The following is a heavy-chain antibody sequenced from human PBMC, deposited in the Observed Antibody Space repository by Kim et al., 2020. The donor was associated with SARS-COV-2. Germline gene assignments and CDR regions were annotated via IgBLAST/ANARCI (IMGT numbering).Heavy chain of an antibody. J-gene: IGHJ6*02. CDR3: TSVRFLEGYYYYGMDV. CDR2: IRSKANSYAT. V-gene: IGHV3-73*01. CDR1: GFTFSGSA. Sequence: GGSLRLSCAASGFTFSGSAMHWVRQASGKGLEWVGRIRSKANSYATAYAASVKGRFTISRDDSKNTAYLQMNSLKTEDTAVYYCTSVRFLEGYYYYGMDVWGQGTTVTVSS. D-gene: IGHD3-3*01.